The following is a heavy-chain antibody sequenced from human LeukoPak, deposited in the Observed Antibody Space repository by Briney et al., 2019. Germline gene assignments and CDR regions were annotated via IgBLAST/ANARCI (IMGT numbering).Heavy chain of an antibody. CDR1: GYTFTSYG. CDR3: ARHPEYYDFWSGLDAFDI. V-gene: IGHV1-18*01. Sequence: ASVKVSCKASGYTFTSYGISWVRQAPGQGLEWMGWISAYNANTNYAQKLQGRVTMTTDTSTSTAYMELRSLRSDDTAVYYCARHPEYYDFWSGLDAFDIWGQGTMVTVSS. J-gene: IGHJ3*02. CDR2: ISAYNANT. D-gene: IGHD3-3*01.